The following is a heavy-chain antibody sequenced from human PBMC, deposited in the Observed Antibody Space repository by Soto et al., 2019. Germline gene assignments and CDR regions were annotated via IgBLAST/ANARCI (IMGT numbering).Heavy chain of an antibody. Sequence: GGSLRLSCAASGFTFSSYEMNWVRQAPGKGLEWVSYISSSGSTIYYADSVKGRFTISRDNAKNSLYLQMNSLRAEDTAVYYCAREAPGAPDYWGQGTLVTVSS. J-gene: IGHJ4*02. CDR1: GFTFSSYE. V-gene: IGHV3-48*03. CDR3: AREAPGAPDY. CDR2: ISSSGSTI. D-gene: IGHD3-10*01.